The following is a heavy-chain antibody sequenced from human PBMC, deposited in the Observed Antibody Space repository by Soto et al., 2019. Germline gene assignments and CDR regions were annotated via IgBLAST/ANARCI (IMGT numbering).Heavy chain of an antibody. CDR2: IYPGDSDT. CDR3: ARSPLLWFGEFAHNWFDP. D-gene: IGHD3-10*01. J-gene: IGHJ5*02. Sequence: PGESLKISCKGSGYSFTSYWIGWVRQMPGKGLEWMGIIYPGDSDTRYSPSFQGQVTISANKSISTAYLQWSSLKASDTAMYYCARSPLLWFGEFAHNWFDPWGQGTLVTVSS. CDR1: GYSFTSYW. V-gene: IGHV5-51*01.